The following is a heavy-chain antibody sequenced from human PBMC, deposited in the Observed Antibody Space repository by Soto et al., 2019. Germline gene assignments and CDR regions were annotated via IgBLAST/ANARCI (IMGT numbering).Heavy chain of an antibody. CDR2: ISAYNGNT. D-gene: IGHD1-26*01. J-gene: IGHJ4*02. V-gene: IGHV1-18*01. CDR3: ARWTACIVGANFDF. CDR1: GYTFTSYG. Sequence: QVQLVQSGAEVKKPGASVKVSCKVSGYTFTSYGISWVRQAPGQGLERIGWISAYNGNTNYAQKLQGRVTMTTYTSTSTAYMELRSLRYDDTDVYYCARWTACIVGANFDFWGQGTLVPVSS.